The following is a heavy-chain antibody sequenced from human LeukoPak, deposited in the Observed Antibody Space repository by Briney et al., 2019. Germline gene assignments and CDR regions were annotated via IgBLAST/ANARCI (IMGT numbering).Heavy chain of an antibody. CDR3: ARTPEGVYAITFDY. Sequence: SQTLSLTCTVSGGSIGSSSYYWGWIRQPPGKGLEWIGSIYYSGSTYYNPSLKSRVTISVDTSKNQFSLKLSSVTAADTAVYYCARTPEGVYAITFDYWGQGTLVTVSS. J-gene: IGHJ4*02. V-gene: IGHV4-39*01. D-gene: IGHD2-8*01. CDR2: IYYSGST. CDR1: GGSIGSSSYY.